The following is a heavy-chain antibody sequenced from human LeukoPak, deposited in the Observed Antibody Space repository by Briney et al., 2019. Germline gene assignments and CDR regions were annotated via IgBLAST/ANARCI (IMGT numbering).Heavy chain of an antibody. CDR1: GSSFTSYW. Sequence: GESLQISCKGSGSSFTSYWIGWVRQLPGKGLEWMGIISPGDSDTRYSPSFQGQVSISADKSISTAYLQWSSVKASDTAMYYCARLRSGWDFDYWGQGSLVTVSS. V-gene: IGHV5-51*01. J-gene: IGHJ4*02. D-gene: IGHD6-19*01. CDR3: ARLRSGWDFDY. CDR2: ISPGDSDT.